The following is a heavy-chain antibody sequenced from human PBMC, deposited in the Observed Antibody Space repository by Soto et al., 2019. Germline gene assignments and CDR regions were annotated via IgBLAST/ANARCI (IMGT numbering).Heavy chain of an antibody. CDR1: GGSISSYY. Sequence: SETLSLTCTVSGGSISSYYWSWIRQPPGKGLEWIGYIYYSGSTNYNPSLKSRVTISVDTSKNQFSLKLSSVTAADTAVYYCARTYYYGSGGLYYFDYWGQGTLVTVSS. D-gene: IGHD3-10*01. V-gene: IGHV4-59*01. J-gene: IGHJ4*02. CDR3: ARTYYYGSGGLYYFDY. CDR2: IYYSGST.